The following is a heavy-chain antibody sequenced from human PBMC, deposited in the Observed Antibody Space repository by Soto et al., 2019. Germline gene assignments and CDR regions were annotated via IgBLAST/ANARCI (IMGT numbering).Heavy chain of an antibody. D-gene: IGHD3-22*01. V-gene: IGHV4-59*01. CDR2: IYYSGST. J-gene: IGHJ3*02. Sequence: SETLSLTCTVSGGSISSYYWSWIRQPPGKGLEWIGYIYYSGSTNYNPSLKSRVTISVDTSKNQFSLKLSSVTAADTAVYYCARADGSGYYDAFDIWGQGTMVTVSS. CDR3: ARADGSGYYDAFDI. CDR1: GGSISSYY.